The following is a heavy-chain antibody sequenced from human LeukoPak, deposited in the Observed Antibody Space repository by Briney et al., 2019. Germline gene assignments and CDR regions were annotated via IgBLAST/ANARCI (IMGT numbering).Heavy chain of an antibody. V-gene: IGHV3-7*01. D-gene: IGHD2/OR15-2a*01. CDR1: GFRFNLYY. CDR3: ATYLTVGTTNWFDS. CDR2: IKQDGSET. Sequence: PGGSLRLSCAPSGFRFNLYYMSWGRQAPGKGLEWVANIKQDGSETFYVDSVKGRFTISRDNAKNSLYLEMNSLRAEDTAVYYCATYLTVGTTNWFDSWGQGTLVTVSS. J-gene: IGHJ5*01.